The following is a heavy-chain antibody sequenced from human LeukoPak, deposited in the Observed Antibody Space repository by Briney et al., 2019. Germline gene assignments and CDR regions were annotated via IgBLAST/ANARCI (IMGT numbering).Heavy chain of an antibody. Sequence: GASVKVSCKASGYTFTGYYMHWVRQAPGQGLEWMGWINPNSGGTNYAQKFQGRVAMTRDTSISTAYMELSRLRSDDTAVYYCARGPGGSSWDSPLDYWGQGTLVTVSS. V-gene: IGHV1-2*02. CDR3: ARGPGGSSWDSPLDY. D-gene: IGHD6-13*01. CDR1: GYTFTGYY. J-gene: IGHJ4*02. CDR2: INPNSGGT.